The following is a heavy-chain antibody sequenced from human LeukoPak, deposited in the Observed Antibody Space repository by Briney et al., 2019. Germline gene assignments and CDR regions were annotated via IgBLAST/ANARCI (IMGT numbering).Heavy chain of an antibody. CDR1: GFSFSTYT. V-gene: IGHV3-21*01. CDR2: ISSSSSYK. Sequence: GGSLRLSCAGSGFSFSTYTMKWVRQAPGKGLEWVSSISSSSSYKYYADSVKGRFTISRDNAKNSLYLQMNSLRVDDTAVYYCARDWYHAIDYWGQGTLVTVSS. CDR3: ARDWYHAIDY. J-gene: IGHJ4*02. D-gene: IGHD2-2*01.